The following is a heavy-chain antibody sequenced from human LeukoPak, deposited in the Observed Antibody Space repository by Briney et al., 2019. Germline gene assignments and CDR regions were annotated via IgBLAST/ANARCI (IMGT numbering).Heavy chain of an antibody. J-gene: IGHJ4*02. V-gene: IGHV4-34*01. D-gene: IGHD3-10*01. CDR3: ARSVRTYYYGSGSYCRFDY. Sequence: SETLSLTCAVYGGSFSGYYWSWIREPPGKGLEWSGDINHSGSTNYNPSLKSRVTISVDTSKNQFSLKLSSVTAADTAVYYCARSVRTYYYGSGSYCRFDYWGQGTLVTVSS. CDR2: INHSGST. CDR1: GGSFSGYY.